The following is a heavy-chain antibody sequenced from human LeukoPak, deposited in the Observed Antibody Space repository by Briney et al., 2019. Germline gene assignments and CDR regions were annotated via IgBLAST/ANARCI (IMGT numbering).Heavy chain of an antibody. CDR1: GVSISNYY. V-gene: IGHV4-59*01. CDR3: ARGGASSKFFDA. D-gene: IGHD6-6*01. J-gene: IGHJ4*02. CDR2: IYYDGTT. Sequence: SETLSLTCSVSGVSISNYYWSWIRQPPGKGLEWIAFIYYDGTTNYNPSLKSRATISVDTSKNQYSLNLISVTPADTAVYYCARGGASSKFFDAWGQGILLTVSS.